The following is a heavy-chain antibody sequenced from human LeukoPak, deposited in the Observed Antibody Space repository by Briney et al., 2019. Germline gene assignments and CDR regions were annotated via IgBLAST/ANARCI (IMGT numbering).Heavy chain of an antibody. J-gene: IGHJ4*02. CDR1: GGXFSGYY. D-gene: IGHD3-22*01. CDR2: INHSGST. V-gene: IGHV4-34*01. CDR3: ARATVDSSGYYYVFYFDY. Sequence: SETLSLTCGVYGGXFSGYYWSWIRQPPGKGLEWIGEINHSGSTNYNPSLKSRVTISVDTSKNQFSLKLSSLTAADTAVYYCARATVDSSGYYYVFYFDYWGQGTLVTVSS.